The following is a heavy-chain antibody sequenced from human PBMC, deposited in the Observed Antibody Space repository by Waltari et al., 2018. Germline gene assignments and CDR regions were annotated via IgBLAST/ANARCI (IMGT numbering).Heavy chain of an antibody. V-gene: IGHV3-74*01. J-gene: IGHJ5*01. Sequence: EEQVVESGGGLVQPGGSLRLSCAASGFTFDSYWMHWVRQVPGKGLGWVVRVNNDGSDTIHADCVKGRFTISRDNAKNTIYLQMNSLRVDATAIYYCVRDRPHNWFDPWGQGTLVTVSS. CDR3: VRDRPHNWFDP. CDR2: VNNDGSDT. CDR1: GFTFDSYW.